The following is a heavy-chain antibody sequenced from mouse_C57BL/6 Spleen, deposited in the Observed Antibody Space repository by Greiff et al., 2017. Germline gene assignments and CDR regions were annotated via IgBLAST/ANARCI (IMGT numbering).Heavy chain of an antibody. Sequence: QVQLQQPGAELVKPGASVKLSCKASGYTFTSYWMPWVKQRPGQGLEWIGMIHPNSGSTNYNEKFKSKATLTVDKSSSTAYMQLSSLTSEDSAVYYCARSDYGSRGYYFDDWGQGTTLTVSS. CDR1: GYTFTSYW. CDR3: ARSDYGSRGYYFDD. CDR2: IHPNSGST. V-gene: IGHV1-64*01. D-gene: IGHD1-1*01. J-gene: IGHJ2*01.